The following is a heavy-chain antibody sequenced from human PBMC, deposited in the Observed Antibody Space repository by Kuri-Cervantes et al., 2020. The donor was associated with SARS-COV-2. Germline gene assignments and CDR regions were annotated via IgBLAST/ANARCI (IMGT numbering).Heavy chain of an antibody. CDR1: GGSFSGYY. J-gene: IGHJ4*02. CDR3: ARGLRQWLVHPFDY. V-gene: IGHV4-34*01. Sequence: GSLRLSCAVYGGSFSGYYWSWIRQPPGKGLEWIGEINHSGSTNYNPSLKSRVTISVDTSKNQFSLNLSSVTAADTAVYYCARGLRQWLVHPFDYWGQGTLVTVSS. D-gene: IGHD6-19*01. CDR2: INHSGST.